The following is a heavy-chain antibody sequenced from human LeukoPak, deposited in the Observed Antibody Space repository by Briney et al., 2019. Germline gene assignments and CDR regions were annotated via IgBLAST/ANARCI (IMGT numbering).Heavy chain of an antibody. CDR2: ISYDGINK. J-gene: IGHJ4*02. CDR3: AKLLIRLDYYDSSGYWRGGYFDY. D-gene: IGHD3-22*01. CDR1: GFTFSSYG. Sequence: GGSLKPSCAASGFTFSSYGMHWFRQAQGKGLDWLAVISYDGINKYYADSVKGRFTISRDNSKNTLYLQMNSLRAEDTAVYYCAKLLIRLDYYDSSGYWRGGYFDYWGQGTLVTVSS. V-gene: IGHV3-30*18.